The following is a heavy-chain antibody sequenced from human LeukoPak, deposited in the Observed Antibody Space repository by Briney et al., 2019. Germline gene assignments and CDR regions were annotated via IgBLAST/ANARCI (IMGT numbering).Heavy chain of an antibody. CDR1: GYTFTNYW. D-gene: IGHD2-21*02. Sequence: PGESLKISCKASGYTFTNYWIGWVRQMPGKGLEWMGIIYPGDFDTTYGPSFEGQVTISADKSITTAYLQWSSLKASDTAICYCARRGDWAFEYWGQGTLVTVSS. V-gene: IGHV5-51*01. J-gene: IGHJ4*02. CDR2: IYPGDFDT. CDR3: ARRGDWAFEY.